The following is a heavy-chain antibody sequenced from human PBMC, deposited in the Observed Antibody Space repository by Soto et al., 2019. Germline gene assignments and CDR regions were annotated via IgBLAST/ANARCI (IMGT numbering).Heavy chain of an antibody. CDR2: INPSGGST. CDR3: ARERGA. Sequence: ASVKVSCKASGGTFSSYTISWVRQAPGQGLEWMGMINPSGGSTTYAQKFQGRVTMTRDTSTTTVYMELSSLRSEDTAVYYCARERGAWGQGTRVTSPQ. D-gene: IGHD1-26*01. J-gene: IGHJ4*02. CDR1: GGTFSSYT. V-gene: IGHV1-46*01.